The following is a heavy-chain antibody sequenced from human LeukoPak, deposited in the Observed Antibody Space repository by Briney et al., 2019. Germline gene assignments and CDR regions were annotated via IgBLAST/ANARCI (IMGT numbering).Heavy chain of an antibody. J-gene: IGHJ5*02. CDR2: INAYNGNT. D-gene: IGHD3-22*01. CDR3: AGRQGARSSGYYSYWFDP. Sequence: GASVKVSCKASGYTFTSYGISWVRQAPGQGLEWMGWINAYNGNTNYAQKLQGRVTMTTDTSTSTAYMELRSLRSDDTAVYYCAGRQGARSSGYYSYWFDPWGQGTLVTVSS. V-gene: IGHV1-18*01. CDR1: GYTFTSYG.